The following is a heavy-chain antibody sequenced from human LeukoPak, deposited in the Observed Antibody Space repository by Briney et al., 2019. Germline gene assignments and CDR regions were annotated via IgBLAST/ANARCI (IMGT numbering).Heavy chain of an antibody. CDR2: IYHSGST. J-gene: IGHJ1*01. Sequence: PSETLSLTCTVSGGSISSSSYYWGWIRQPPGKGLEWIGTIYHSGSTYYNPSLKSRVTISIDTSKNQFSLKLTSVTAADTAVYYCARLPRGQEYFQHWGQGTLVTVSS. CDR1: GGSISSSSYY. V-gene: IGHV4-39*07. CDR3: ARLPRGQEYFQH.